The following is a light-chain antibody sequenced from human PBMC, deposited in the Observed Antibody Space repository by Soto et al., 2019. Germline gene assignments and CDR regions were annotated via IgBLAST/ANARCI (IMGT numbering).Light chain of an antibody. V-gene: IGLV2-8*01. J-gene: IGLJ3*02. CDR2: EVT. Sequence: QSALTQPPSASGSPGQSVTISCTGTSSDVGAYNYVSWYQQHAGKAPKLVIYEVTKRPSGVPDRFSGSKSANTASLTVSGLQAEDEAYYYCSSFASGNTWVFGGGTQLTVL. CDR1: SSDVGAYNY. CDR3: SSFASGNTWV.